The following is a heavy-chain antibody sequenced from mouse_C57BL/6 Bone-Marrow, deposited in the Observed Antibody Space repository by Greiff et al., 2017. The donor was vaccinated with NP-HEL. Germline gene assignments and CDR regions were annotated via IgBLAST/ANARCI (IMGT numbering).Heavy chain of an antibody. V-gene: IGHV5-9*01. J-gene: IGHJ3*01. CDR3: ARQGVFAWFAY. CDR2: ISGGGGNT. CDR1: GFTFSSYT. Sequence: DVMLVESGGGLVKPGGSLKLSCAASGFTFSSYTMSWVRQTPEKRLEWVATISGGGGNTYYPDSVKGRFTISRDNAKNTLYLQMSSLRSEDTALYYCARQGVFAWFAYWGQGTLVTVSA.